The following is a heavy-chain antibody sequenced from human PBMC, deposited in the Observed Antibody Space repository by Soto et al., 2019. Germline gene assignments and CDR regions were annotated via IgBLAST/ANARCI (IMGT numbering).Heavy chain of an antibody. CDR1: GGSISSSNYY. CDR3: ASLLHCSSTSCYYSYGMDV. D-gene: IGHD2-2*01. CDR2: IYYSGST. Sequence: QLQLQESGPGLVKPSETLSLTCTVSGGSISSSNYYWGWIRQPPGKGLEWIGRIYYSGSTYYNPSLKSRVTISVDTSKNQFSLKLSSVTAADTAVYYCASLLHCSSTSCYYSYGMDVWGQGTTVTVSS. J-gene: IGHJ6*02. V-gene: IGHV4-39*01.